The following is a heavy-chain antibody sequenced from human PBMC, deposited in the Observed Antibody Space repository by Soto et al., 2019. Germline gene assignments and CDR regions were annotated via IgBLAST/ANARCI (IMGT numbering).Heavy chain of an antibody. CDR1: GASISSGDYY. CDR3: ARAVTGACDI. CDR2: SNYGGSA. D-gene: IGHD6-19*01. V-gene: IGHV4-30-4*01. Sequence: QVQLQESGPGLVKPSQTLSLTCTVSGASISSGDYYWTWIRQPPGKGLEWIGYSNYGGSAYYNPSLNRRITLSVDPSKNPFSLRLSSVTAADTAVCSCARAVTGACDIWGQGTMVTVSS. J-gene: IGHJ3*02.